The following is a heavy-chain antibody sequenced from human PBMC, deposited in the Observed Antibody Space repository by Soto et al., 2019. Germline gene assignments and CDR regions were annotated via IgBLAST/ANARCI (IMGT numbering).Heavy chain of an antibody. Sequence: QVQLVQSGAEVKKPGASEKVSCKVSGYTLTELSMHWVRQAPGKGREWMGGFDPEDGETIYAQKFQGRVTMTEDTSPDTAHMGLGRLSSEDTAVYYCGTGPPPYSSCWLAFDYWGQGTLVTVSS. D-gene: IGHD6-19*01. J-gene: IGHJ4*02. CDR1: GYTLTELS. CDR3: GTGPPPYSSCWLAFDY. V-gene: IGHV1-24*01. CDR2: FDPEDGET.